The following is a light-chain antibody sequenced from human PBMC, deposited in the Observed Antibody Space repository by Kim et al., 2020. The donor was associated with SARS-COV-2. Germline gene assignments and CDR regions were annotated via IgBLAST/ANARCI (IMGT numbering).Light chain of an antibody. CDR1: QGIAHY. Sequence: DIQMTQSPSSLSASVGDRVTINCRASQGIAHYLAWYQQKPGKVPKLLIYAASALQAGVPSRFSGSGSGTDFTLTISSLQPEDVATYYCQKYDGAPWTFGQGTKVEIK. CDR3: QKYDGAPWT. J-gene: IGKJ1*01. V-gene: IGKV1-27*01. CDR2: AAS.